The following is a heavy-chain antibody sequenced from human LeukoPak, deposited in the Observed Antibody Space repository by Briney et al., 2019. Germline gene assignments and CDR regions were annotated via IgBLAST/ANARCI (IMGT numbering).Heavy chain of an antibody. J-gene: IGHJ4*02. CDR2: INSDGSST. V-gene: IGHV3-74*01. CDR1: GFTFSSYW. Sequence: GGSLGLSCAASGFTFSSYWMHWVRQAPGKGLVWVSRINSDGSSTSYADSAKGRFTISRDNAKNTLYLQMNSLRAEDTAVYYCARDSRITIFGVVIRPLDYWGQGTLVTVSS. D-gene: IGHD3-3*01. CDR3: ARDSRITIFGVVIRPLDY.